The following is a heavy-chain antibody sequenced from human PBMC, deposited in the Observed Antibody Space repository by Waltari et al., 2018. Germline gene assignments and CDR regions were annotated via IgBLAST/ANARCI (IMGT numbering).Heavy chain of an antibody. CDR1: GCTFSSYA. CDR3: ARVGGLGYGSKAFDI. Sequence: QVQLVQSGAEVKKPGSSLKVSCKASGCTFSSYAISWVRQAPGQGREGMGGSIPSLGIANYAQKFQGRGRITADKSTSTAYMELSSLRSEDTAVYYCARVGGLGYGSKAFDIWGQGTMVTVSS. J-gene: IGHJ3*02. CDR2: SIPSLGIA. D-gene: IGHD3-16*01. V-gene: IGHV1-69*10.